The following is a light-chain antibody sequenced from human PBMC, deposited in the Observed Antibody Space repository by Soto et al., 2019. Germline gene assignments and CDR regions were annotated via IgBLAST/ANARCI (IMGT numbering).Light chain of an antibody. CDR1: QSVGTW. Sequence: DIQMTQSPSTLSASVVGRVTISCRASQSVGTWVAWYQQKPGKAPKLLIYDASNLESGVPSIFSGSGSGTEFTLTISSLPPEEFATDYCQQYSPYSTFGQGTK. CDR2: DAS. CDR3: QQYSPYST. V-gene: IGKV1-5*01. J-gene: IGKJ1*01.